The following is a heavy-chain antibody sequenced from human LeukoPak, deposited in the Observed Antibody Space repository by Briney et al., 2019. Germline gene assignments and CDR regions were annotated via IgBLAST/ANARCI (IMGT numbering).Heavy chain of an antibody. V-gene: IGHV4-34*01. D-gene: IGHD6-13*01. CDR1: GGSFSGYY. J-gene: IGHJ1*01. CDR2: INHSGST. CDR3: ARIAYSRIRGLQH. Sequence: SETLSLTCAVYGGSFSGYYWSWIRQPPGKGLEWIGEINHSGSTNYNPSLKSRVTISVDPSKNQFSLKQSSVTAADTAVYYCARIAYSRIRGLQHWGQGTLVSVS.